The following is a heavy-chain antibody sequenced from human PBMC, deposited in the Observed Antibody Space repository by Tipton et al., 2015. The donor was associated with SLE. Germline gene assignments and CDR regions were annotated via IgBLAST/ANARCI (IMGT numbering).Heavy chain of an antibody. J-gene: IGHJ4*02. CDR3: AISSSRRRVDY. Sequence: TLSLTCTVSGGSISSYYWSWIRQPPGKGLEWIGYIYYSGSTNYNPSLKSRVPISVDTSKNQFSLKLSSVTAADTAVYYCAISSSRRRVDYWGQGTLVTVSA. CDR2: IYYSGST. D-gene: IGHD6-6*01. V-gene: IGHV4-59*07. CDR1: GGSISSYY.